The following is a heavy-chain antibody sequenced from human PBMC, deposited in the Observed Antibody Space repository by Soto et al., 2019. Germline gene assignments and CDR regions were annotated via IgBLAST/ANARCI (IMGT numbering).Heavy chain of an antibody. D-gene: IGHD3-10*01. CDR2: IYYSGST. CDR3: ARGDYYGSGSYLGY. J-gene: IGHJ4*02. Sequence: SETLSLTCTVSGGSISSYYWSWIRQPPGKGLEWIGYIYYSGSTNYNPSLKSRVTISVDTSKNQFSLKLSSVTAADTAVYYCARGDYYGSGSYLGYWGQGTLVTVSS. V-gene: IGHV4-59*01. CDR1: GGSISSYY.